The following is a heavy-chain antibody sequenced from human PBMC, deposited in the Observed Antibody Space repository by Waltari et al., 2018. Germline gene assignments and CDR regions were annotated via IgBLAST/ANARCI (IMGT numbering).Heavy chain of an antibody. V-gene: IGHV1-2*04. CDR1: GYTFTGYY. D-gene: IGHD6-13*01. CDR3: ARDPLDSSSCFSCSGDWLGMDV. Sequence: QVQLVQSGAEVKKPGASVKVSCKASGYTFTGYYMHWVRQAPGQGLEWMGWINPNSGGTNYAQKFQGWVTMTRDTSISTAYMELSRLRSDDTAVYYCARDPLDSSSCFSCSGDWLGMDVWGQGP. J-gene: IGHJ6*02. CDR2: INPNSGGT.